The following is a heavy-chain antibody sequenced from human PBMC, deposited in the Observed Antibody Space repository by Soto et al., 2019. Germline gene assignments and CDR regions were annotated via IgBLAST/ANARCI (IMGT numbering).Heavy chain of an antibody. Sequence: QVQLQQSGPGLVKPSQTLSLTCAISGDSVSSNSATWTWIRQSPSRGLEWLGKTYYRSRWYNDYADSVQIRITIKSTTSKNQFSLQLNSVTFEDTAVYYCAREGARYRYGYWYFDLWGRGTLVTVSS. CDR1: GDSVSSNSAT. CDR2: TYYRSRWYN. CDR3: AREGARYRYGYWYFDL. V-gene: IGHV6-1*01. J-gene: IGHJ2*01. D-gene: IGHD5-18*01.